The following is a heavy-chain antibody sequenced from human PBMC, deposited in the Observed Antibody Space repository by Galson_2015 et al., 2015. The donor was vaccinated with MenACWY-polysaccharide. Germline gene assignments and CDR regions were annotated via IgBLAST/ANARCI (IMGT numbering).Heavy chain of an antibody. D-gene: IGHD3-3*01. CDR3: AKDLDFWSGYYRPRGMDV. CDR2: ISGSGGKT. V-gene: IGHV3-23*01. J-gene: IGHJ6*02. CDR1: GFTFSTYA. Sequence: SLRLSCAASGFTFSTYAMSWVRQAPGKGLEWVSGISGSGGKTNYEDSVKGRFTISRDTSKNTVYLQMNSLRDEDTAVYYCAKDLDFWSGYYRPRGMDVWGQGTTVTVSS.